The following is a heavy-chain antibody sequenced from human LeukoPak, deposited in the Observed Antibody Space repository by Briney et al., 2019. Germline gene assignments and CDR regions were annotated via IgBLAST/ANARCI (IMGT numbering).Heavy chain of an antibody. J-gene: IGHJ3*02. CDR2: IYPGDSDT. CDR3: ARTKVKFKDAFDI. Sequence: GASLQISCKGSGCSFTSYWVGWVRQMPGKGLECLGIIYPGDSDTRYSPSFQGQGTISADKSISTAYLQWSSLKASDTAMYYCARTKVKFKDAFDIWGQGTMVTVSS. V-gene: IGHV5-51*01. CDR1: GCSFTSYW.